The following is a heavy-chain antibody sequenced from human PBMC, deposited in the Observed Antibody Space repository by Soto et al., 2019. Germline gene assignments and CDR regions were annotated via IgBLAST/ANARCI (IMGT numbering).Heavy chain of an antibody. V-gene: IGHV1-69*13. CDR1: GGTFSSYA. Sequence: ASVKVSCKASGGTFSSYAISWVRQAPGQGLEWMGGIIPIFGTANYAQKFQGRVTITADESTSTAYMELSSLRSEDTAVYYCASNMVRGVIITSHYYYGMDVWGQGTTVTVSS. J-gene: IGHJ6*02. D-gene: IGHD3-10*01. CDR3: ASNMVRGVIITSHYYYGMDV. CDR2: IIPIFGTA.